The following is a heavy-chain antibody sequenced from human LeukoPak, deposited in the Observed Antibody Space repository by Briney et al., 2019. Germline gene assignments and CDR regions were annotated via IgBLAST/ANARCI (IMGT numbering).Heavy chain of an antibody. CDR1: GFTFSDYS. V-gene: IGHV3-48*02. CDR3: ARTRSKVGTPTFDY. Sequence: GGSLRLSCAASGFTFSDYSMNWVRQAPGKGLEWVSYINSGSSTTYYVDSVEGRFTISRDNAKNSLYLQMNSLRDEDTAVYHCARTRSKVGTPTFDYWGQGTLVTVSS. J-gene: IGHJ4*02. D-gene: IGHD4-23*01. CDR2: INSGSSTT.